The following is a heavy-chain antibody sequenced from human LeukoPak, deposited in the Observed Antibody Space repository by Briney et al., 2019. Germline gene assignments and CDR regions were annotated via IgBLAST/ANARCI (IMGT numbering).Heavy chain of an antibody. CDR2: INLSGST. CDR1: GGSFSGYY. Sequence: PSETLSLTCAVYGGSFSGYYWSWIRQPPGKGLEWIGEINLSGSTNYNPFLKSRVTISVDKSKNQFSLKLSSVTAADTAVYYCASRPPNYYGSGSYSFPDWGQGTLVTVSS. CDR3: ASRPPNYYGSGSYSFPD. J-gene: IGHJ4*02. V-gene: IGHV4-34*01. D-gene: IGHD3-10*01.